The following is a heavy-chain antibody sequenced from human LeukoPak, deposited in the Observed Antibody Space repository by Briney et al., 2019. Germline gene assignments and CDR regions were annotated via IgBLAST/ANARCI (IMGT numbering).Heavy chain of an antibody. CDR2: ISWDGGST. V-gene: IGHV3-43*01. CDR1: GFIFDDYT. Sequence: GGSLRLSCAASGFIFDDYTMHWVRQAPGKGLEWVSLISWDGGSTYYVDSVKGRFTISRDNSKNSLSLQMNSLRTEDTALYYCAKDGKNYFDYWGQGTLVTVSS. J-gene: IGHJ4*02. CDR3: AKDGKNYFDY.